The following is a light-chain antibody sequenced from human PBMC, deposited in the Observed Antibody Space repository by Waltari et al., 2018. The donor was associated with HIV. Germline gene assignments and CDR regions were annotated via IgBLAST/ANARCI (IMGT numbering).Light chain of an antibody. CDR1: QSVSSN. CDR3: QQYYDWPS. J-gene: IGKJ5*01. CDR2: GAS. V-gene: IGKV3-15*01. Sequence: EIVMTQSPATLSVSPGERATLSCRASQSVSSNLAWYLQKPGLAPRLLVSGASTRATGIPARFSGSGSGTEFTLIISSLQSEDFAVYYCQQYYDWPSFGQGTRLEIK.